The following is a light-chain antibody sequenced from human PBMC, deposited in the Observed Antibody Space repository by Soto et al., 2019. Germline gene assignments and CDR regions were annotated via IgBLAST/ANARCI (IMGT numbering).Light chain of an antibody. CDR3: HQYGSSPGT. Sequence: EIVLTQSPVTLSSSPGERVTLSCRASQSVTSNYLAWYQQKRGQAPRLLIWGASIRATGLPDRFGSGGSGTDFTLTISRLEAEDFAVYYCHQYGSSPGTFGQGTNVEVK. CDR1: QSVTSNY. J-gene: IGKJ1*01. CDR2: GAS. V-gene: IGKV3-20*01.